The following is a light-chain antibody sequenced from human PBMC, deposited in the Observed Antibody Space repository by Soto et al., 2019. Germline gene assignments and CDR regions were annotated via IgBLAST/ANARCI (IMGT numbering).Light chain of an antibody. CDR2: DSS. J-gene: IGKJ4*01. CDR3: LQYNDYPLT. CDR1: QGIRND. Sequence: DIQMTQYPSSVSASVVDRFTLTCRASQGIRNDLGWYKQTRGKAPKXXMYDSSSLQSGVPSRFRGSGSGTEFTLTISSLQPEYFETYYCLQYNDYPLTFGGGTKVDIK. V-gene: IGKV1-17*01.